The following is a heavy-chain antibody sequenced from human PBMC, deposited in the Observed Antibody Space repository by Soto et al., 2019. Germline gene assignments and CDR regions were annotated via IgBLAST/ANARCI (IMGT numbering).Heavy chain of an antibody. CDR2: IFHSGST. J-gene: IGHJ5*02. CDR3: VRGGIAGHWFDP. Sequence: QVQLQESGPGLVQPSETLSLTCSVSRAFINSGGFYYSWIRQPPGKGLEWLGYIFHSGSTLYTPSLRGRLTLSGDTSRNQLSLHLTSVTAADTAVYYCVRGGIAGHWFDPWGQGILVTVSS. CDR1: RAFINSGGFY. V-gene: IGHV4-31*03. D-gene: IGHD2-21*01.